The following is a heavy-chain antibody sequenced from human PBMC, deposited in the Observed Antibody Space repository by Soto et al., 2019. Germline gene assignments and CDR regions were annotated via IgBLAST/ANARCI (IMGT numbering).Heavy chain of an antibody. D-gene: IGHD3-3*01. J-gene: IGHJ4*02. Sequence: EVQLVESGGGLVQPGGSLRISCAVSGFSFGTYWMSWVRQAPGKGLEWLASIKEDGSERYYLDSVKGRFTISRENAKDSLSLQMNSLRGEDTSFYYCARDVVPVTIFGEALSGYFDFWGQGTLVTVSS. CDR2: IKEDGSER. CDR1: GFSFGTYW. CDR3: ARDVVPVTIFGEALSGYFDF. V-gene: IGHV3-7*03.